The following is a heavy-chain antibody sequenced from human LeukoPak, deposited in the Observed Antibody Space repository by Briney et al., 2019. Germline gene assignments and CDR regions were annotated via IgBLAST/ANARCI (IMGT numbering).Heavy chain of an antibody. CDR3: ARRINSYYYDSSGYYADFDY. CDR1: GYSFTSYW. J-gene: IGHJ4*02. Sequence: GESLKISCKGSGYSFTSYWIGWVRQMPGKGLEWMGIIYPGDSDTRYSPSFQGQVTISADKSISTAYLQWSSLKASDTAMYYCARRINSYYYDSSGYYADFDYWGQGTLVTVSS. D-gene: IGHD3-22*01. V-gene: IGHV5-51*01. CDR2: IYPGDSDT.